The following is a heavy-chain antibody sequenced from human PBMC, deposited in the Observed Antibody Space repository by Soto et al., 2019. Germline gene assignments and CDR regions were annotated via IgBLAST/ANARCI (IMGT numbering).Heavy chain of an antibody. CDR3: AKPASIAARPFLGYFDY. D-gene: IGHD6-6*01. Sequence: PGGSLRLSCAASGFTFSSYSMNWVRQAPGKGLEWVSSISSSSSYIYYADSVKGRFTISRDNSKNTLYLQMSSLRAEDTAVYYCAKPASIAARPFLGYFDYWGQGTLVTVSS. J-gene: IGHJ4*02. CDR2: ISSSSSYI. V-gene: IGHV3-21*04. CDR1: GFTFSSYS.